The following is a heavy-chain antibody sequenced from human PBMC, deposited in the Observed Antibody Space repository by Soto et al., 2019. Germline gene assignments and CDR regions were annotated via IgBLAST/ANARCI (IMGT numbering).Heavy chain of an antibody. J-gene: IGHJ6*02. CDR1: GCTFTSFW. V-gene: IGHV3-7*04. CDR2: IKQDGSEK. CDR3: ARGKGLDV. Sequence: EVQLVESGGGLVQPGGSLRLSCAASGCTFTSFWMSWVRQAPGKGLEWVANIKQDGSEKYYVDSVKGRFTISRDNAKNSLHLQMNSLRAEDTAVYYCARGKGLDVWGQGTTVSVSS.